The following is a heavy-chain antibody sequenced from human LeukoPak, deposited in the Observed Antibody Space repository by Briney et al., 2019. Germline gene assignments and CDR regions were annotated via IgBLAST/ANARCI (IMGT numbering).Heavy chain of an antibody. CDR3: ARLFWNWFDP. CDR1: GYFINSGYY. Sequence: PSETLSLTCIVSGYFINSGYYWGWIRQTPGKGLEWIGVIYHAGTTSSNPSLKSRVTLSVDTSKNQFSLKLSSVTAADTAVYYCARLFWNWFDPWGQGTLVTVSS. CDR2: IYHAGTT. J-gene: IGHJ5*02. V-gene: IGHV4-38-2*02.